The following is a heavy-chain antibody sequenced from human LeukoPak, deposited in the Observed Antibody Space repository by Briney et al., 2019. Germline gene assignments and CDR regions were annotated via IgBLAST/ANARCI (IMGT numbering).Heavy chain of an antibody. V-gene: IGHV4-4*07. J-gene: IGHJ5*02. D-gene: IGHD2-8*01. CDR2: IYTSGST. CDR3: ARDTGYCTNGVCPNWFDP. CDR1: GGSISSYY. Sequence: SKTLSLTCTVSGGSISSYYWSWIRQPAGKGLEWIGRIYTSGSTNYNPSLKSRVTMSVDTSKNQFSLKLSSVTAADTAVYYCARDTGYCTNGVCPNWFDPWGQGTLVTVSS.